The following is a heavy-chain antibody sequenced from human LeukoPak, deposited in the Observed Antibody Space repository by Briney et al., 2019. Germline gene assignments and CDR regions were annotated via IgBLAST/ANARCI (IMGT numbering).Heavy chain of an antibody. J-gene: IGHJ4*02. Sequence: GGSLRLSCAASGFPFSTYAIHWVRQAPGKGLEWVAVMSYDGRNKYYADSVKGRFTISGDNSKNTLHLQMNSLRAEDTAVYYCARDGDTAIRGVNFDYWGQGTLVTVSS. CDR3: ARDGDTAIRGVNFDY. CDR2: MSYDGRNK. CDR1: GFPFSTYA. V-gene: IGHV3-30*04. D-gene: IGHD3-10*01.